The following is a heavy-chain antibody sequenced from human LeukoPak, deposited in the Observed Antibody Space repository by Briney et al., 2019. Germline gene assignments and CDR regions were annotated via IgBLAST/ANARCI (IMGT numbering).Heavy chain of an antibody. V-gene: IGHV1-18*01. J-gene: IGHJ5*02. CDR2: ISAYNGNT. D-gene: IGHD3-10*01. CDR3: ARDGDMVRGDANWFDP. CDR1: GYTFTSYG. Sequence: ASVKVSCKASGYTFTSYGISWVRQAPGQGLEWMGWISAYNGNTNYAQKLQGRVTMTTDTSTSTAYIELRSLRSDDTAVYYCARDGDMVRGDANWFDPWGQGTLVTVSS.